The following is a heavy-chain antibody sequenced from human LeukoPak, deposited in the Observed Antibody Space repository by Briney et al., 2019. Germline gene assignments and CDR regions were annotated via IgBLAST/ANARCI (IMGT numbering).Heavy chain of an antibody. CDR1: GFTFSSYW. CDR3: ARDFNPAGSSSGWSTCKY. Sequence: GGSLRLSCAASGFTFSSYWMSWVRQAPGKGLEWLANIKKDGSEQYYVDSVKGRFTVSRDNAKNSLFLQMSSLRAEDTAVYYCARDFNPAGSSSGWSTCKYWGQGTLVTVSS. CDR2: IKKDGSEQ. J-gene: IGHJ4*02. D-gene: IGHD6-19*01. V-gene: IGHV3-7*05.